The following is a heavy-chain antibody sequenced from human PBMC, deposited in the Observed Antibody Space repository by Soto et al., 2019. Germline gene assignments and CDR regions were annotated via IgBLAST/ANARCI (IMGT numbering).Heavy chain of an antibody. J-gene: IGHJ4*02. CDR1: GGSISSYY. Sequence: SETLSLTCTVSGGSISSYYWSWIRQPPGKGLEWIGYIYYSGGTNYNPSLKSRVTISVDTSKSQFSLKLSSVTAADTAVYYCARVSGDGSSGYYYFDYWGQGTLVTVSS. CDR2: IYYSGGT. D-gene: IGHD3-22*01. CDR3: ARVSGDGSSGYYYFDY. V-gene: IGHV4-59*01.